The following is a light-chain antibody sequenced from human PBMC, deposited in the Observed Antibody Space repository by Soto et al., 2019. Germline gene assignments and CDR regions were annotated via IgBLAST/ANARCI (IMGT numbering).Light chain of an antibody. Sequence: QPVLTQSSSASASVGSSVKLTCTLSSGHSSYIIAWHQQQPGKAPRYLMKLEGSGSYNKGSGVPDRFSGSSSGADRYLTISNLRSEDEADYYYDTFDSIPHVVFGGGTKLTVL. CDR3: DTFDSIPHVV. CDR1: SGHSSYI. V-gene: IGLV4-60*03. J-gene: IGLJ2*01. CDR2: LEGSGSY.